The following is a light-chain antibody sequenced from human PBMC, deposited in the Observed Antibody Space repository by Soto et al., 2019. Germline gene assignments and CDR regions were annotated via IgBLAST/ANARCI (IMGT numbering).Light chain of an antibody. CDR3: LLDYSYPRT. CDR1: QDIRTE. J-gene: IGKJ1*01. Sequence: AIQMTQSPSSLSASVGDRVTITCRASQDIRTELGWYQQKPGNAPKLLIYATSILQSGVPSRFSGIGSGTDFTLTISSLQPEDFATYYCLLDYSYPRTFGQGTKVDI. CDR2: ATS. V-gene: IGKV1-6*01.